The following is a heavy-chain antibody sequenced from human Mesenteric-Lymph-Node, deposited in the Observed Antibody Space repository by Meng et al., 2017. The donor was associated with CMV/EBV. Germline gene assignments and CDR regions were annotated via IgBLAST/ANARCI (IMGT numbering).Heavy chain of an antibody. CDR2: INHSGST. D-gene: IGHD3-3*01. Sequence: SETLSLTCAVYGGSFSGYYWSWIRQPPGKGLEWIGEINHSGSTNYNPSLKSRVTISVDTSKNQFSLKLSSVTAADTAVYYCARGWSGYSQAIDHWGQGTLVTVSS. CDR1: GGSFSGYY. J-gene: IGHJ4*02. V-gene: IGHV4-34*01. CDR3: ARGWSGYSQAIDH.